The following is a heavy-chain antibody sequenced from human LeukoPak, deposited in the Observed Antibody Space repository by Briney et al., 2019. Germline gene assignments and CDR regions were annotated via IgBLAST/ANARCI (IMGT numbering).Heavy chain of an antibody. V-gene: IGHV4-59*01. D-gene: IGHD1-26*01. CDR1: GGSISSYY. CDR2: IYYSGST. J-gene: IGHJ4*02. CDR3: AKHMGSGFDY. Sequence: SETLSLTCTVPGGSISSYYWSWIRQSPGKGLEWIGYIYYSGSTNYNPSLKSRVTISVDTSKNQFSLKLTSVTAADTAMYYCAKHMGSGFDYWGQGTLVTVSS.